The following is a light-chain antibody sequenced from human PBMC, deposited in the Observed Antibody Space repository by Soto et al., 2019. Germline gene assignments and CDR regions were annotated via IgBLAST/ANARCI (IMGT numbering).Light chain of an antibody. CDR2: GNT. J-gene: IGLJ2*01. CDR3: QSYESSLSGWI. Sequence: QSVLTQPPSMSGAPGQGVTISCTGNSSNIGAGYDVHWYQQVPGTAPKLLIYGNTNRPSGVPDRFSASKSGTSASLAISGLQAEDEADYYCQSYESSLSGWIFGGGTKLTVL. CDR1: SSNIGAGYD. V-gene: IGLV1-40*01.